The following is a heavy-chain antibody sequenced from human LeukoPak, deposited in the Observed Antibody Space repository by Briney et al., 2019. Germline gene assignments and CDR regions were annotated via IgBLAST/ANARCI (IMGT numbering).Heavy chain of an antibody. Sequence: ASVKVSCKASGYTFSNYGISWVRQAPGQGLEWMGWINAGNGNTKYSQKFQGRVTITRDTSASTAYMELSSLRSEDTAVYYCARDRYSSSWLDWFDPWGQGTLVTVSS. CDR2: INAGNGNT. V-gene: IGHV1-3*01. CDR3: ARDRYSSSWLDWFDP. J-gene: IGHJ5*02. CDR1: GYTFSNYG. D-gene: IGHD6-13*01.